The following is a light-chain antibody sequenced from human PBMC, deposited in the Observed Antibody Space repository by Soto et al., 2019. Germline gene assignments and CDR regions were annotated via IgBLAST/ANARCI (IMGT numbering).Light chain of an antibody. J-gene: IGKJ1*01. CDR2: GAS. CDR1: QSVSSNY. V-gene: IGKV3-20*01. CDR3: QQYGSSPWT. Sequence: EIVLTQSPGTLSLSPGERATLSCRASQSVSSNYLAWYQQKPGQAPRPLIYGASSRATGIPDRFSGSGAGTDFTLTISRLESEEVAVYYCQQYGSSPWTFGQGTKVDIK.